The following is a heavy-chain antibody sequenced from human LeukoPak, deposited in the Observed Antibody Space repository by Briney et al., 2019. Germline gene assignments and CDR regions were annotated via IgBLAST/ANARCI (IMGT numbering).Heavy chain of an antibody. CDR2: ISSSSSYI. CDR3: ARGAMVRGVLGRFMGRERNDY. D-gene: IGHD3-10*01. CDR1: GGTFSSYA. J-gene: IGHJ4*02. Sequence: GASVKVSCKASGGTFSSYAISWVRQAPGKGLEWVSSISSSSSYIYYADSVKGRFTISRDNAKNSLYLQMNSLRAEDTAVYYCARGAMVRGVLGRFMGRERNDYWGQGTLVTVSS. V-gene: IGHV3-21*01.